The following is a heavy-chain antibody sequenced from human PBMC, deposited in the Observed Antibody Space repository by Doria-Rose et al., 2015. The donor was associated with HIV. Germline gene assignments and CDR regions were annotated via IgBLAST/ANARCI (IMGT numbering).Heavy chain of an antibody. V-gene: IGHV2-26*01. CDR1: GVSLSSPGMG. D-gene: IGHD6-13*01. J-gene: IGHJ4*02. CDR2: IFSDDER. CDR3: ARIKSSRWYHKYYFDF. Sequence: QVQLVQSGPVLVKPTETPTLTCTVSGVSLSSPGMGVSWIRQPPGKALEWLANIFSDDERSYNASLKSRLTISRGTSKSQVVLTMTDMDPVDTATYYCARIKSSRWYHKYYFDFWGQGTLVIVSA.